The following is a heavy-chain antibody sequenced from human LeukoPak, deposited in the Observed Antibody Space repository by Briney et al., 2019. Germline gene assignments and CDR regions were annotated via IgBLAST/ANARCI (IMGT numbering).Heavy chain of an antibody. CDR2: TYYKSKRSN. D-gene: IGHD6-19*01. Sequence: SQTLSLTCAISGDSVSSNSAACNWIRQYPSRGLEWLGRTYYKSKRSNDYAVSVKSRININPNTSKNQFSPQLNSLTPEYTAVYYGARDRIAVAGPWYYYYCMDFWGQGTTVTVSS. CDR3: ARDRIAVAGPWYYYYCMDF. J-gene: IGHJ6*02. CDR1: GDSVSSNSAA. V-gene: IGHV6-1*01.